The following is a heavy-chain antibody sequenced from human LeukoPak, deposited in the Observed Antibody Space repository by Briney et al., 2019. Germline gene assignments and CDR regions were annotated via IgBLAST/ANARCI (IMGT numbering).Heavy chain of an antibody. CDR2: ISGSGNGFSI. J-gene: IGHJ4*02. Sequence: AGGSLRLSCAASGFTVSSNYMSWVRQAPGKGPEYVSTISGSGNGFSIYYADSVKGRFTISRDDSKSILYLQMNGLRSEDTAVYYCVKDFGRIRGTPDSWGQGTLVTVSS. CDR1: GFTVSSNY. V-gene: IGHV3-64D*06. D-gene: IGHD1-26*01. CDR3: VKDFGRIRGTPDS.